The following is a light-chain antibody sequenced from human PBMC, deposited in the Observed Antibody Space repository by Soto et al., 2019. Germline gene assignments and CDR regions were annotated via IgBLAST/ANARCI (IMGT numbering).Light chain of an antibody. J-gene: IGLJ2*01. CDR3: SSYTRSSTL. V-gene: IGLV2-14*01. CDR1: SSDVGGYNF. CDR2: EVS. Sequence: QPVLTQPASVSGSPGQSITISCTGTSSDVGGYNFVSWYQQHPGKAPKLMIYEVSNRPSGVSNRFSGSKSGNTASLTISGLQAEDEADYYCSSYTRSSTLFGGGTKLTVL.